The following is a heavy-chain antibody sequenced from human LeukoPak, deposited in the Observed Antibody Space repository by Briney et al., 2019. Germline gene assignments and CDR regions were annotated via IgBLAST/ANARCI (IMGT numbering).Heavy chain of an antibody. J-gene: IGHJ4*02. Sequence: GESLKISCKGSGYSFTNYWIGWVRQMPGKGLEWMGIIYPGDSDTRYSPSFQGQVTISADKSISTAYLQWSSLKASDTAMYYCARGSSSWFYYFDYWGQGTLVTVSS. V-gene: IGHV5-51*01. D-gene: IGHD6-13*01. CDR2: IYPGDSDT. CDR1: GYSFTNYW. CDR3: ARGSSSWFYYFDY.